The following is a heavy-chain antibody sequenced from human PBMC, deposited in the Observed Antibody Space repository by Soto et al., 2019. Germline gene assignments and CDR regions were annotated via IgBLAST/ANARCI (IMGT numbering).Heavy chain of an antibody. CDR1: GGTFSSYA. CDR2: IIPIFGTA. Sequence: QVQLVQSGAEVKKPGSSVKVSCKASGGTFSSYAISWVRQAPGQGLEWMGGIIPIFGTANYAQKFQGRVTIPADESTSTAYMELSSLRSEDTAVYYCAIRYCSGGSCYSRPESFQHWGQGTLVTVSS. D-gene: IGHD2-15*01. V-gene: IGHV1-69*12. CDR3: AIRYCSGGSCYSRPESFQH. J-gene: IGHJ1*01.